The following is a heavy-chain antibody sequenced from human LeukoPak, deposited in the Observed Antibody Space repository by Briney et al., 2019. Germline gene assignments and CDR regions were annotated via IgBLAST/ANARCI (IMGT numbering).Heavy chain of an antibody. Sequence: GGSLRLSCAASGFTFSSYGMHWVRQAPGKGLEWVAFIRYDGSNKYYADSVKGRFTVSRDNSKNTLYLQMNSLRAEDTAVYYCAKWGSSGPYFDYWGQGTLVTVSS. V-gene: IGHV3-30*02. CDR1: GFTFSSYG. CDR2: IRYDGSNK. D-gene: IGHD6-6*01. J-gene: IGHJ4*02. CDR3: AKWGSSGPYFDY.